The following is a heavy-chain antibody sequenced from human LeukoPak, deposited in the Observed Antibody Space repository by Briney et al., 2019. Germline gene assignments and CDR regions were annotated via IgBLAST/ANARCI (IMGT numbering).Heavy chain of an antibody. V-gene: IGHV4-59*01. CDR1: GGSISSYY. D-gene: IGHD6-19*01. CDR2: IYYSGST. J-gene: IGHJ4*02. Sequence: SETLSLTCTVSGGSISSYYWSWIRQPPGKGLEWIGYIYYSGSTNYNPSLKSRVTISVDTSKNQFSLKLSSVAAADTAVYYCARCKVAGNFDCWGQGTLVTVSS. CDR3: ARCKVAGNFDC.